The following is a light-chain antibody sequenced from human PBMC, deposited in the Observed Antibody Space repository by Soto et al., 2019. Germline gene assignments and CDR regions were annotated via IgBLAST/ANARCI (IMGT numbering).Light chain of an antibody. Sequence: SYELTQPPSVSVSPGQTARITCSGDALPKQYAYWYQQKPVQAPVLVIYKDSERPSGIPERFSGSSSGTTVTLTISGVQAEDEADYYCQSADSSGTYVLFGGGTKLTVL. V-gene: IGLV3-25*03. CDR1: ALPKQY. CDR2: KDS. J-gene: IGLJ2*01. CDR3: QSADSSGTYVL.